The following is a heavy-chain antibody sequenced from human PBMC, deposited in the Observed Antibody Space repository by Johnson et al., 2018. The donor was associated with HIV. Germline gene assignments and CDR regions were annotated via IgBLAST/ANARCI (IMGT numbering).Heavy chain of an antibody. D-gene: IGHD1-26*01. CDR3: AKGFGASSGAFDI. Sequence: VQLVESGGGVVQPGRSLRLSCVASGFTVSSNYMNWDRQAPGKGLEWVSIIYSAGTTYYVDSVKGRFTISRDNSKNTLYLQMNSLRAEDTAVYYCAKGFGASSGAFDIWGQGTMVTVSS. CDR2: IYSAGTT. J-gene: IGHJ3*02. V-gene: IGHV3-66*02. CDR1: GFTVSSNY.